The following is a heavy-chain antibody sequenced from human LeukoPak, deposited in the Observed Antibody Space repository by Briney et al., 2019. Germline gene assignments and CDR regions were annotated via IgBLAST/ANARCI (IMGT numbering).Heavy chain of an antibody. CDR2: IFPCDSDI. CDR1: GYRFTNYW. CDR3: ARHGLEYGDFRRGWIDP. J-gene: IGHJ5*02. V-gene: IGHV5-51*01. Sequence: GESLKISCKGSGYRFTNYWIGWVRQVPGRGLEWMGIIFPCDSDIRYSPSFQGQVTISADRSISTAYLQWSSLKASDTAMYYCARHGLEYGDFRRGWIDPWGQGTLVTVSS. D-gene: IGHD2-21*02.